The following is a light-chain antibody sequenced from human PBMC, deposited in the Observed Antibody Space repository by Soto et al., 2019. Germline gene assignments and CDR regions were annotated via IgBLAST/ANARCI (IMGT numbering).Light chain of an antibody. J-gene: IGKJ4*01. CDR2: AAS. CDR3: QQSYSTPLT. CDR1: QRVSSY. V-gene: IGKV1-39*01. Sequence: DIQMTQSPSSLSASVGDRVTITCRASQRVSSYLDWYQHKPGKAPKLLIYAASNLQSGVPSRFSGSGSGTDFTLTISSLQPEDFATYYCQQSYSTPLTFGGGTKVDIK.